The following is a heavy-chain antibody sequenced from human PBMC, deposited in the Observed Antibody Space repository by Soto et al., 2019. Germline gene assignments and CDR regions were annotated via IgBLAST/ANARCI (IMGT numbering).Heavy chain of an antibody. CDR1: GFTFSSYA. Sequence: EVQVLESGGGLVQPGGSLRLSCAASGFTFSSYAMSWARQAPGKGLEWISAISGSGGSTYYADSVKGRFTISRDNSKDTLSLQINSLRTEDTALYYCAKSLDSASSYWGAYWGQGTLVTFSS. CDR2: ISGSGGST. J-gene: IGHJ4*02. CDR3: AKSLDSASSYWGAY. D-gene: IGHD1-26*01. V-gene: IGHV3-23*01.